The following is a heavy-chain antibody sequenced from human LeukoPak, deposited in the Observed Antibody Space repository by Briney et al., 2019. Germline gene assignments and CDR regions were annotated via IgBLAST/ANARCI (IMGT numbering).Heavy chain of an antibody. CDR1: GGSISSSNC. V-gene: IGHV4-4*02. J-gene: IGHJ4*02. CDR2: IYHSGST. CDR3: ARSHGLFWSDYSGLQLY. Sequence: SETLSLTCAVSGGSISSSNCWSWVRQPPGKGLEWIGEIYHSGSTNYNPSLKSRVTISVDKSKNQFSLKLSSVTAADTAVYYCARSHGLFWSDYSGLQLYWGQGTLVTVSS. D-gene: IGHD3-3*01.